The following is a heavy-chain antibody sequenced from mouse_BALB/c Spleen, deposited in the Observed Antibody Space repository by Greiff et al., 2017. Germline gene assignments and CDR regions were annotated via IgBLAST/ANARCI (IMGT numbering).Heavy chain of an antibody. CDR3: ARKDYGRAWFAY. D-gene: IGHD1-1*01. CDR1: GYAFTNYL. J-gene: IGHJ3*01. V-gene: IGHV1-54*01. Sequence: QVQLKESGAELVRPGTSVKVSCKASGYAFTNYLIEWVKQRPGQGLEWIGVINPGSGGTNYNEKFKGKATLTADKSSSTAYMQLSSLTSDDSAVYFCARKDYGRAWFAYWGQGTLVTVSA. CDR2: INPGSGGT.